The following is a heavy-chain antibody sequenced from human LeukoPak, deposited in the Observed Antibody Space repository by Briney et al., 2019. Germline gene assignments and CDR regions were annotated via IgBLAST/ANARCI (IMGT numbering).Heavy chain of an antibody. D-gene: IGHD5-12*01. V-gene: IGHV4-39*01. CDR1: GGSISSSTSY. J-gene: IGHJ4*02. Sequence: SETLSLTCTVSGGSISSSTSYWGWIRQPPGKGLEWIGNIYYSGSTYYNASLRSRVTISVDTSKNQFSLKLSSVTAADTAVFYCTRLYGGYVGYSENWGQGTLVSVSS. CDR3: TRLYGGYVGYSEN. CDR2: IYYSGST.